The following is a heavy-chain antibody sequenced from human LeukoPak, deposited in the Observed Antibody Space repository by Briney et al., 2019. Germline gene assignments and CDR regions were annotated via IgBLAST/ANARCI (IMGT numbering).Heavy chain of an antibody. CDR3: AKGFWGRPIDY. CDR2: ISDNGGTT. Sequence: GGSLRLSCAASGFTFSSCAMSWVRQAPGEGLQWVASISDNGGTTYNADSVKGRFTISRDNSKNTLFLQMGSLRAEDTAVYYCAKGFWGRPIDYWGQGTLVTVSS. CDR1: GFTFSSCA. J-gene: IGHJ4*02. D-gene: IGHD3-16*01. V-gene: IGHV3-23*01.